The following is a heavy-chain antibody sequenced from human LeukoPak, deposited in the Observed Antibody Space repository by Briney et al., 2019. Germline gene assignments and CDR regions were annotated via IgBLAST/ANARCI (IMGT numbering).Heavy chain of an antibody. D-gene: IGHD2-2*01. Sequence: ASVKVSCKASGGTFSSYAISWVRQAPGQGLEWMGGIIPIFGTANYAQKFQGRVTITADKSTSTAYMELSSLRSEDTAVYYCAGVSGDIVVVPAAYYYYYGMDVWGKGTTVTVSS. CDR2: IIPIFGTA. CDR1: GGTFSSYA. CDR3: AGVSGDIVVVPAAYYYYYGMDV. V-gene: IGHV1-69*06. J-gene: IGHJ6*04.